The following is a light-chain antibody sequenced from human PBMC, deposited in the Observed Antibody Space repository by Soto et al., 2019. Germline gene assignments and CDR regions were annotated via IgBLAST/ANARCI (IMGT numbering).Light chain of an antibody. CDR1: QSVSSN. Sequence: EIVMTQSPATLSVSPGARASLSCRASQSVSSNLAWYQQKPGQAPRLLIYGASTRATGIPARFSGSGSGTEFTLTVSSLQSEDFAVYYGQQYNNWPETFGQGTKLEIK. J-gene: IGKJ2*01. V-gene: IGKV3-15*01. CDR3: QQYNNWPET. CDR2: GAS.